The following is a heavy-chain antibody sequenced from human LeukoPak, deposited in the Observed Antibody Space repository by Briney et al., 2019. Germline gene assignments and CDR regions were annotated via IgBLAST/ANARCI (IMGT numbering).Heavy chain of an antibody. V-gene: IGHV3-7*01. CDR1: GFSFRSYW. Sequence: GGSLRLSCAASGFSFRSYWMSWVRQAPGKGLEWVANIKEDGSEIYYVDSVKGRFTISRDNAKNSLDLQMNSLRVEDTAVYYCVRGAGGADYWGQGTLVTVSS. CDR3: VRGAGGADY. D-gene: IGHD2-21*01. J-gene: IGHJ4*02. CDR2: IKEDGSEI.